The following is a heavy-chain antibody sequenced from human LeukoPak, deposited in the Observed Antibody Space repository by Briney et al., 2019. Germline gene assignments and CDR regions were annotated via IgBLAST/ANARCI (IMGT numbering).Heavy chain of an antibody. V-gene: IGHV3-23*01. D-gene: IGHD3-22*01. CDR2: ISGSGGST. CDR3: ARKEASSGYWRGYSDY. CDR1: GFTFSSYA. J-gene: IGHJ4*02. Sequence: PGGSLRLSCAASGFTFSSYAMSWVRQAPGKGLEWVSAISGSGGSTYYADSVKGRFTISRDNSKNTLYLQMNSLRAEDTAVYYCARKEASSGYWRGYSDYWGQGTLVTVSS.